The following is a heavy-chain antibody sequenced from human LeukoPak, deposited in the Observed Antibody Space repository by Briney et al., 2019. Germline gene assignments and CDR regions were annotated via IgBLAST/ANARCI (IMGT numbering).Heavy chain of an antibody. CDR3: ARRVVGGIQLWPMGGFYY. Sequence: SETLSLTCAVYGGSFSGYYWSWIRQPPGKGLEWVGEINHSGSTNYNPSLKSRATISVDTSKNQFFLKLSFGTAADTAVYYCARRVVGGIQLWPMGGFYYWGQGTLVTVSS. J-gene: IGHJ4*02. V-gene: IGHV4-34*01. D-gene: IGHD5-18*01. CDR2: INHSGST. CDR1: GGSFSGYY.